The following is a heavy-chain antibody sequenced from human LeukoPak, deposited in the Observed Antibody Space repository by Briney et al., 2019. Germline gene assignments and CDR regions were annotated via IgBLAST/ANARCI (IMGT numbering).Heavy chain of an antibody. CDR2: IKEDGSEK. D-gene: IGHD3-3*01. V-gene: IGHV3-7*01. J-gene: IGHJ4*02. Sequence: PGGSLRLSCAVSGFTFNTYWMSWVRQAPGKGLEWVANIKEDGSEKYYGDSVKGRFTVSRDNAMNSLYLQMNSLRAEDTAVYYCARDKEAAVDFWSGYYPLWGQGTLVIVSS. CDR1: GFTFNTYW. CDR3: ARDKEAAVDFWSGYYPL.